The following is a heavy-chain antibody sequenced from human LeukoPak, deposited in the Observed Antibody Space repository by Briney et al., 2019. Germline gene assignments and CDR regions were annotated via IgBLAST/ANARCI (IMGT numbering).Heavy chain of an antibody. CDR2: MSYDESNT. V-gene: IGHV3-30-3*01. Sequence: PGRSLRLSCAASGFTFSNYAVHWVRQAPGKGLEWVAVMSYDESNTYYPDSVKGRFTISRDNSKNTLYLQMNSLRAEDTAVYYCAKALYGGNVLYFDYWGQGTLVTVSS. D-gene: IGHD4-23*01. CDR3: AKALYGGNVLYFDY. CDR1: GFTFSNYA. J-gene: IGHJ4*02.